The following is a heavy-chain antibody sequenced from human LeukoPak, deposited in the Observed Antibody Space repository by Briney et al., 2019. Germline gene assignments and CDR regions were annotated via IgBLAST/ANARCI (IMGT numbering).Heavy chain of an antibody. J-gene: IGHJ6*02. CDR1: GYTFTSYY. CDR2: INPSGGST. CDR3: ARVEWEYTAMVTGPRGMDV. V-gene: IGHV1-46*01. D-gene: IGHD5-18*01. Sequence: ASVKVSCKASGYTFTSYYMHWVRQAPGQGLEWMGRINPSGGSTSYAQKFQGRVTMTRDTSTSTVYMELSSLRSEDTAVYYCARVEWEYTAMVTGPRGMDVWGQGTTVTVSS.